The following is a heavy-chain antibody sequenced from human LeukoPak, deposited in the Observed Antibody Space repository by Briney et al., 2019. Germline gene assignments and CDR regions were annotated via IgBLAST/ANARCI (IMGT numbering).Heavy chain of an antibody. CDR1: GFTFSDYY. CDR2: ISISGSTI. J-gene: IGHJ6*03. V-gene: IGHV3-11*01. D-gene: IGHD3-3*01. Sequence: GGSLRLSCAASGFTFSDYYMSWIRQAPGKGLEWVSYISISGSTIYYADSVKGRFTISRDNAKNSLYLQMNSLSAEDTAVYYCARADFKDSPPGYYYYYMDVWGKGTTVTVSS. CDR3: ARADFKDSPPGYYYYYMDV.